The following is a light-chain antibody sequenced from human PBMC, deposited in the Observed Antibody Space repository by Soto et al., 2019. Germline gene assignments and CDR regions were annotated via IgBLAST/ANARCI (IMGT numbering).Light chain of an antibody. CDR2: EVS. J-gene: IGLJ3*02. CDR1: NNNIGDYNY. Sequence: QSVLTQPASVSGSPGQSITIYCTGTNNNIGDYNYVSWYQQHPDKAPKLIIYEVSNRPSGISGRFSGSKSGNTASLTISGLQAXDXADYYCYCFTNSSLRWVFGGGTKVTVL. CDR3: YCFTNSSLRWV. V-gene: IGLV2-14*01.